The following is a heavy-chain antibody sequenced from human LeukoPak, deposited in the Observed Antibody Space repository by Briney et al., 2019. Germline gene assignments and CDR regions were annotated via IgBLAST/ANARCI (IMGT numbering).Heavy chain of an antibody. D-gene: IGHD6-13*01. CDR3: ARDGSNGAATGGFDY. CDR1: GGSLSSNSNS. Sequence: SETLSLTCTVSGGSLSSNSNSWGWIRQPPGKGLEWIGTFYYSGSTYYNPSLKSRVTISVDTSKNQFSLNLSFVTAADTAVYYCARDGSNGAATGGFDYWGQGTLVTVSS. CDR2: FYYSGST. V-gene: IGHV4-39*07. J-gene: IGHJ4*02.